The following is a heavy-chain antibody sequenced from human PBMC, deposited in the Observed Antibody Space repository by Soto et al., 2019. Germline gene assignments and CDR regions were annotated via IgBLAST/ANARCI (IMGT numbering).Heavy chain of an antibody. D-gene: IGHD6-13*01. CDR3: AKDSFPGIAANHYHYYGMDV. CDR1: GFTFSSYG. J-gene: IGHJ6*02. Sequence: PGGSLRLSCAASGFTFSSYGMHWVRQAPGKGLEWAAVISYDGSNKYYADSVKGRFTISRDNSKNTLYLQMNSLRAEDTAVYYCAKDSFPGIAANHYHYYGMDVWGQGTTVTVPS. CDR2: ISYDGSNK. V-gene: IGHV3-30*18.